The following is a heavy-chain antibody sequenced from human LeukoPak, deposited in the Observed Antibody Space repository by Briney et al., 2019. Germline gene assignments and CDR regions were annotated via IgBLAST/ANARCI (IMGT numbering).Heavy chain of an antibody. CDR2: INSDGSSA. V-gene: IGHV3-74*01. J-gene: IGHJ4*02. Sequence: GGSLRLSCAASGFTFSSYWMYWVRQAPGKGLVWVSRINSDGSSANYADSVKGRFTISRDNAKNTVNLQMDSLRAEDTAVYYCVRSSWNSLDYWGQGTLVTVSS. CDR1: GFTFSSYW. D-gene: IGHD1-7*01. CDR3: VRSSWNSLDY.